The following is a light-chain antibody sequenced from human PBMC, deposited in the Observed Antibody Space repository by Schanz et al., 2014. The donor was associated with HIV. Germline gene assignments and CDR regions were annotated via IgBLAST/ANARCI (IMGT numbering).Light chain of an antibody. CDR1: SSNIGNNY. J-gene: IGLJ2*01. CDR3: QSFDSSLSVL. CDR2: GNI. Sequence: QSVLTQPPSASGAPGQRVTISCSGSSSNIGNNYVYWYQQLPGTAPKLLIYGNINRPSGVPDRFSGSKSGTSASLAITGLQAEDEADYYCQSFDSSLSVLFGGGTKLTVL. V-gene: IGLV1-40*01.